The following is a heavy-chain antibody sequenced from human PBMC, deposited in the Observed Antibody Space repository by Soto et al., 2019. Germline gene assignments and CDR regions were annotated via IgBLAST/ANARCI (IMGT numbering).Heavy chain of an antibody. CDR3: ARDPNANAFDI. CDR2: ISQTGGT. CDR1: GASLSGYD. J-gene: IGHJ3*02. Sequence: PSETLSLTCAVYGASLSGYDWSWVRQPPGKGLEWIGEISQTGGTNYDPSLKGRVSISIDTSKNQFSLRLSSVTAADTAIYYCARDPNANAFDIWGRGXMVTVSS. V-gene: IGHV4-34*01.